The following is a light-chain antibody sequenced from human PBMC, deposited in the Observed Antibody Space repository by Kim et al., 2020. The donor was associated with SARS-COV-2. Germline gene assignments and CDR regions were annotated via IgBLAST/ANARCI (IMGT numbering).Light chain of an antibody. CDR2: STT. Sequence: QAVVTQEPSLTVSPGGTVTLTCASNTGAVTSGYYPIWFQQKAGQAPRALIYSTTYRHSWTPVRVSGSLLGGKAALTLSSVQPDDEAEYYCLLYYGGAWVFGGGTQLTVL. CDR3: LLYYGGAWV. J-gene: IGLJ3*02. CDR1: TGAVTSGYY. V-gene: IGLV7-43*01.